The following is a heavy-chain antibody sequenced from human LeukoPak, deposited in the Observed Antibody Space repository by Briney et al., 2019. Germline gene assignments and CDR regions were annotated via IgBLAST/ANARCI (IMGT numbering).Heavy chain of an antibody. J-gene: IGHJ3*02. V-gene: IGHV1-69*02. D-gene: IGHD3-10*01. Sequence: SVKVSCKASGGTFSSYTISWVRQAPGQGLEWMGRIIPILGIANYSQKFQGRVTITADKSTSTAYMELSSLRSEDTAVYYCARGPSQWFGESAFDIWGQGTMVTVSS. CDR3: ARGPSQWFGESAFDI. CDR2: IIPILGIA. CDR1: GGTFSSYT.